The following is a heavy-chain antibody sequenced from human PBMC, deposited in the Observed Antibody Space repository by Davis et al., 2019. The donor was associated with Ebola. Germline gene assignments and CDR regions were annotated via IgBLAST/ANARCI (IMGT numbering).Heavy chain of an antibody. CDR3: VKDTSNIWFDI. Sequence: GESLKISCAASGFIFRSYVMSWVRQAPGKGLEWVSTLGTSADTYYADSVKGRFTISRDNSKNTLYLQMNGLRVEDTAIYFCVKDTSNIWFDIWGQGTMVTASS. V-gene: IGHV3-23*01. CDR2: LGTSADT. J-gene: IGHJ3*02. D-gene: IGHD1-26*01. CDR1: GFIFRSYV.